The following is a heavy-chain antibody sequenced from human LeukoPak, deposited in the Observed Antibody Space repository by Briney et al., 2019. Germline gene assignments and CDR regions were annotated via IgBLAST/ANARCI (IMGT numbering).Heavy chain of an antibody. CDR1: GGSFSGYS. V-gene: IGHV4-34*01. D-gene: IGHD6-19*01. CDR2: INHSGST. J-gene: IGHJ6*02. CDR3: ARGLVSGWYSPRGYLDV. Sequence: KPSETLSLTCAVYGGSFSGYSWSWIRQPPGKGLEWIGEINHSGSTNYNPSLKSRVTISVDTSKNQFSLKLSSVTAADTAVYYCARGLVSGWYSPRGYLDVWGQGTTVTVSS.